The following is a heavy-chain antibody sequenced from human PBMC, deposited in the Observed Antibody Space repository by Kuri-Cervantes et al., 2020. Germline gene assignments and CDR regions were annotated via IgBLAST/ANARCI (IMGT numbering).Heavy chain of an antibody. Sequence: ASVKVSCKPSGYTFTSYDLNWVRQAPGQGLEWMGWINPSGGNTGSAQKFQGRLVMTRSTSMRTAYMELSSLRSEDTAVYYCARGSYDSSGYYFNYNYYGMDVWGQGTTVTVSS. CDR2: INPSGGNT. CDR1: GYTFTSYD. J-gene: IGHJ6*02. V-gene: IGHV1-8*01. D-gene: IGHD3-22*01. CDR3: ARGSYDSSGYYFNYNYYGMDV.